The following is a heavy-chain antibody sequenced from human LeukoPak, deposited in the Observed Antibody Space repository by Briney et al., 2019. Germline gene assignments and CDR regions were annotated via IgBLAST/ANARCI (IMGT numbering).Heavy chain of an antibody. CDR3: AREVDSSGWWGNIDY. Sequence: KPGGSLRLSCAASGFTFSSYSMNWVRQAPGKGLEWVSSISSSSSYIYYADSVKGRFTISRDNAKNSLYLQMNSLRAEDTAVYYCAREVDSSGWWGNIDYWGQGTLVTVSP. D-gene: IGHD6-19*01. CDR1: GFTFSSYS. J-gene: IGHJ4*02. V-gene: IGHV3-21*01. CDR2: ISSSSSYI.